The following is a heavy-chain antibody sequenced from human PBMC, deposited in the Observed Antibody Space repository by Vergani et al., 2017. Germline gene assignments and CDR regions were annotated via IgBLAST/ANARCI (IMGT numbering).Heavy chain of an antibody. CDR1: GFTFTNFA. Sequence: EVQLLESGGNLVQPGWSLRLSCAASGFTFTNFAMTWVRQAPGEGLEWVSGISGSGGFTYYADSVKGRFTISRDNSKNTMFLQMNNLRAEDTAVYYCAKDNVPGYYDSSGYCDYWGQGTLVTASS. CDR3: AKDNVPGYYDSSGYCDY. D-gene: IGHD3-22*01. V-gene: IGHV3-23*01. CDR2: ISGSGGFT. J-gene: IGHJ4*02.